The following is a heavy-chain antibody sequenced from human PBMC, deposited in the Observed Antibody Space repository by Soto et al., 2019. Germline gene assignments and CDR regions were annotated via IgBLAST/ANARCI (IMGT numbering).Heavy chain of an antibody. J-gene: IGHJ4*02. Sequence: QVQLVESGGGVVQPGRSLRLSCAASGFTFSSCSMHWVRQAPGKGLEWVAVISYDGSNKYYADSVKGRFTISRDNSKNTLYLQMNSLRAEDTAVYYCAKGLNYYDSSGSDYWGQGTLVTVSS. CDR3: AKGLNYYDSSGSDY. CDR1: GFTFSSCS. D-gene: IGHD3-22*01. V-gene: IGHV3-30*18. CDR2: ISYDGSNK.